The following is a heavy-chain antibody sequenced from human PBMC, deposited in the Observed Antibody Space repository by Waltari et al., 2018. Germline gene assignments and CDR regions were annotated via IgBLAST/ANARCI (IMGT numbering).Heavy chain of an antibody. Sequence: EALLVQSGGGMIQPGGSLRLSCAASGFNVNGNFMNWVRQASGKGLQWVSTIYSGGKRFYADSVKGRFTLSRDDFTNILYLQMNSLRAEDTATYYCTRGSADDSWGQGTLVTVSS. V-gene: IGHV3-53*01. D-gene: IGHD6-25*01. J-gene: IGHJ4*02. CDR3: TRGSADDS. CDR1: GFNVNGNF. CDR2: IYSGGKR.